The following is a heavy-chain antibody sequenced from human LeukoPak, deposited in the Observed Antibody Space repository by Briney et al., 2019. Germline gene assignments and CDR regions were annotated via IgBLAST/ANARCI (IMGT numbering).Heavy chain of an antibody. D-gene: IGHD1-26*01. Sequence: SETLPLTCSVSGGSMNNYYWSWIRQPAGKGLEWIGRAHAGGTNHYTSHFNPSLQSRVSVSVDTSKNQFSLKVTSVTAADTAVYYCARDENTNTWERPFDCWGQGTLVTVSS. V-gene: IGHV4-4*07. CDR1: GGSMNNYY. CDR3: ARDENTNTWERPFDC. CDR2: AHAGGTN. J-gene: IGHJ4*02.